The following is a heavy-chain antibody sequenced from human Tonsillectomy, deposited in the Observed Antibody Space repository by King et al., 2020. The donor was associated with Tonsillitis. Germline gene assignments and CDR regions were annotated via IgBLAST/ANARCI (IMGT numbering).Heavy chain of an antibody. CDR3: AKQHYYDSSGYNFDY. Sequence: VQLVESGGGLVQPGGSLRLSCAASGFTFSSYDMSWVRQAPGKGLEWVSAISGSGCSTYYADSVKGRFTISRDNSKNTLYLQMNSLRAEETAVYYCAKQHYYDSSGYNFDYWGQGTLVTVSS. CDR2: ISGSGCST. J-gene: IGHJ4*02. CDR1: GFTFSSYD. D-gene: IGHD3-22*01. V-gene: IGHV3-23*04.